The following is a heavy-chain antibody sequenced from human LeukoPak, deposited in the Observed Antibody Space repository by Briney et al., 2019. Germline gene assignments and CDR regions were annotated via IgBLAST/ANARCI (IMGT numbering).Heavy chain of an antibody. J-gene: IGHJ4*02. CDR2: ISYDGSNK. CDR3: AREAPYYGSGSYYPDY. D-gene: IGHD3-10*01. CDR1: GFTFSSYA. V-gene: IGHV3-30-3*01. Sequence: GGSLRLSCAASGFTFSSYAMHWVRQAPGKGLEWVAVISYDGSNKYYADSVRGRFTISRDNSKNTLYLQMNSLRAEDTAVYYCAREAPYYGSGSYYPDYWAREPWSPSPQ.